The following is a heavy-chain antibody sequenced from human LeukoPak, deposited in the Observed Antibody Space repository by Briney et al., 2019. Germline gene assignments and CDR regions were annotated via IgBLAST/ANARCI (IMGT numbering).Heavy chain of an antibody. Sequence: PSETLSLTCTVSGGSISSYYWSWIRQPAGKGLEWIGRIYISGSTNYNPPLKSRVTMSVDTSKNQFSLKLSSVTAADTAVYYCARDNNFDILTGYYQYYFDYWGQGTLVTVSS. CDR3: ARDNNFDILTGYYQYYFDY. V-gene: IGHV4-4*07. CDR2: IYISGST. J-gene: IGHJ4*02. CDR1: GGSISSYY. D-gene: IGHD3-9*01.